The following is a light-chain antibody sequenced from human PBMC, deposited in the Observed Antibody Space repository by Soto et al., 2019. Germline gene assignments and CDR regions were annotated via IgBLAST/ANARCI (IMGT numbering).Light chain of an antibody. CDR2: GAS. V-gene: IGKV3D-15*01. Sequence: DIVMTQSPGTLSVSPGERATLSCRASQSIRSNLAWYQQKPGQAPRLLIYGASTRATGIPARFSGSGSGTDFTLTISSLQSEDFAVYYCQQYNNWPAITFGQGTRLEIK. J-gene: IGKJ5*01. CDR3: QQYNNWPAIT. CDR1: QSIRSN.